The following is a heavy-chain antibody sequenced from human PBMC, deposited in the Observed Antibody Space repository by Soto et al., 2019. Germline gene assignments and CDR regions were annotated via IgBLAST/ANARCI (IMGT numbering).Heavy chain of an antibody. Sequence: PVKGSCKASGGPLRSHTISWVGQAPGRGLEWMGRIIPILGIANYAQKFQGRVTITADKSTSTAYMELSSLRSEDTAVYYCAMEYCSSTSCYRDPWGQGTLVTVSS. CDR2: IIPILGIA. J-gene: IGHJ5*02. D-gene: IGHD2-2*02. V-gene: IGHV1-69*02. CDR1: GGPLRSHT. CDR3: AMEYCSSTSCYRDP.